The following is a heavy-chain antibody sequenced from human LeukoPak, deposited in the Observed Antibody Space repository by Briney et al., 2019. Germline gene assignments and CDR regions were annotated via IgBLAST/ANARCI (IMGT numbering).Heavy chain of an antibody. D-gene: IGHD3-10*01. CDR3: ARDPLSYYGSPSKDR. J-gene: IGHJ5*02. Sequence: GGSLRLSCVASGFTFRTYNMNWVRQAPGKGLEWVSYISTSSSVIFYGDSVKGRFTISRDDARNPLYLQMNSLRAEDTAVYYCARDPLSYYGSPSKDRWGQGTLVTVSS. V-gene: IGHV3-48*01. CDR1: GFTFRTYN. CDR2: ISTSSSVI.